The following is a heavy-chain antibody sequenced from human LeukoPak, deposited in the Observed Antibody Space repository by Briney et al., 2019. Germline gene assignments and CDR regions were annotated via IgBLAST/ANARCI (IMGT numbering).Heavy chain of an antibody. D-gene: IGHD5-24*01. V-gene: IGHV3-21*01. CDR1: GFTFSSYS. CDR2: ISSSSYI. J-gene: IGHJ4*02. Sequence: PGGSLRLSCAASGFTFSSYSMNWVRQAPGRGLEWVSSISSSSYIYYADSVKGRFTISRDNAKNSLYLQMNSLRAEDTAVYYCARDRDGYNKFHDYWGQGTLVTVSS. CDR3: ARDRDGYNKFHDY.